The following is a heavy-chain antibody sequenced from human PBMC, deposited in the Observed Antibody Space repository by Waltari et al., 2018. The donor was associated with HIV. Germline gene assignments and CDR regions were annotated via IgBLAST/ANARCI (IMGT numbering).Heavy chain of an antibody. Sequence: QVQLQESGPGLVKPSQTLSLTCTVSGGSISSGSYYWSWIRQPAGKGLEWIGRIYTSGNTNYNPSLKSRVTISVDTSKNQFSLKLSSVTAADTAVYYCAREGPRRDGYKVIYWGQGTLVTVSS. CDR2: IYTSGNT. J-gene: IGHJ4*02. CDR3: AREGPRRDGYKVIY. CDR1: GGSISSGSYY. V-gene: IGHV4-61*02. D-gene: IGHD5-12*01.